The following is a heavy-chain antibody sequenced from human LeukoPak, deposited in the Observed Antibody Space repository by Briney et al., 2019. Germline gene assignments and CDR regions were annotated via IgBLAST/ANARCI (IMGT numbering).Heavy chain of an antibody. D-gene: IGHD3-10*02. V-gene: IGHV3-48*03. J-gene: IGHJ6*04. CDR3: AELGITMIGGV. CDR2: ISSGCSTI. Sequence: GGSLRLSCAASGFTFSSYEMNWLRQAPGKGLEWVSYISSGCSTIYYADSVRVRFTISRDNAKNSLYLQMNSLRGEDTAVYYCAELGITMIGGVWGKGTTVTIYS. CDR1: GFTFSSYE.